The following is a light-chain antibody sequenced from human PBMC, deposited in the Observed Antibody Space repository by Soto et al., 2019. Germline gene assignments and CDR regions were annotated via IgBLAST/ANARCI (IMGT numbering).Light chain of an antibody. CDR1: SSDIGGYDY. CDR2: AVR. Sequence: QSVLTQPASVSGSHGQSITISCTGTSSDIGGYDYVSWYQQHPGRAPKLMIYAVRNRPSGVSDRFSGSRSGNTASLRISGLQAEDEADYYCSSYTSSSTLVVFGGGTNLTVL. J-gene: IGLJ2*01. V-gene: IGLV2-14*03. CDR3: SSYTSSSTLVV.